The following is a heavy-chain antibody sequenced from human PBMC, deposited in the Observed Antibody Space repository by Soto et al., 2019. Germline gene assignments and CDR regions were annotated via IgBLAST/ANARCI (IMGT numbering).Heavy chain of an antibody. J-gene: IGHJ3*02. V-gene: IGHV3-30*18. Sequence: GGSLRLSCAASGFTFSSYGMHWVRQAPGKGLEWVAVISYDGSNKYYADSVKGRFTISRDNSKNTLYLQMNSLRAEDTAVYYCAKDLRFLEWLHDAFDIWGQGTMVTVSS. CDR1: GFTFSSYG. CDR2: ISYDGSNK. CDR3: AKDLRFLEWLHDAFDI. D-gene: IGHD3-3*01.